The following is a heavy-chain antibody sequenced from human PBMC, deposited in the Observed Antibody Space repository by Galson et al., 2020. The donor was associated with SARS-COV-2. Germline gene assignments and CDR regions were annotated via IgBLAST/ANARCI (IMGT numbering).Heavy chain of an antibody. V-gene: IGHV3-23*01. J-gene: IGHJ4*02. Sequence: GESLKISCEASGFTFSSAAMSWVRQAPRGGLEWVATITDGGGGTFYADSVKGRFTISRDDSKNTLYLHMNSLRGDDSAVYYCAHKTAFDYWGQGTLVTVSS. CDR2: ITDGGGGT. CDR1: GFTFSSAA. CDR3: AHKTAFDY.